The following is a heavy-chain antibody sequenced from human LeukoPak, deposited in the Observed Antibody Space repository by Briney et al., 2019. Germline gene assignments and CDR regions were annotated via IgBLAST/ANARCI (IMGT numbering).Heavy chain of an antibody. D-gene: IGHD1-26*01. Sequence: KAGGSLRLSCAASGFTFSSYSMNWVRQAPGKGLEWVSSISSSSSYIYYADSVKGRFTISRDNAKNSLYLQMNSLRAEDTAVYYCARVFQSGSYFPSYFDYWGQGTLVTVSS. V-gene: IGHV3-21*01. CDR1: GFTFSSYS. CDR3: ARVFQSGSYFPSYFDY. J-gene: IGHJ4*02. CDR2: ISSSSSYI.